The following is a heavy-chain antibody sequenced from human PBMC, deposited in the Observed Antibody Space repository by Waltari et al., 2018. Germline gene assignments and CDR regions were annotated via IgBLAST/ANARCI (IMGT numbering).Heavy chain of an antibody. CDR2: ISGSGGST. CDR1: GFTFSSYA. Sequence: EVQLLESGGGLVQPGGSLRLSCAASGFTFSSYAMSWVRQAPGTGLEWVSAISGSGGSTYCADSVKGRFTISRDNSKNTLYLQMNSLRAEDTAVYYCAKDSRSPMAAAGTGAFDIWGQGTMVTVSS. CDR3: AKDSRSPMAAAGTGAFDI. J-gene: IGHJ3*02. D-gene: IGHD6-13*01. V-gene: IGHV3-23*01.